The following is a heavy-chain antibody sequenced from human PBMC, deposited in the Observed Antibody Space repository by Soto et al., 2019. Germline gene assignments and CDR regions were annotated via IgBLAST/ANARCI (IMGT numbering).Heavy chain of an antibody. V-gene: IGHV4-31*03. J-gene: IGHJ4*02. Sequence: SETLSLTCTVSGGSSGSGGYYWSWIRQHPGKGLEWIGYIYYSGSTYYNPSLKSRVTISVDTSKNQFSLKLSSVTAADTAVYYCARDNSGSYYPSGFDYWGQGTLVTVSS. D-gene: IGHD1-26*01. CDR2: IYYSGST. CDR3: ARDNSGSYYPSGFDY. CDR1: GGSSGSGGYY.